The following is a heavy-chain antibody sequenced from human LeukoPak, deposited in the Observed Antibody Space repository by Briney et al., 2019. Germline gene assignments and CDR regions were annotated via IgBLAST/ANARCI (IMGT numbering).Heavy chain of an antibody. CDR2: IIPIFGTA. J-gene: IGHJ6*03. V-gene: IGHV1-69*13. D-gene: IGHD2-15*01. Sequence: GASVKVSCKASGGTFSSYAISWVRQAPGQGLEWMGGIIPIFGTANYAQKLQGRVTITADESTSTAYMELSSLRSEDAAVYYCARGAPATHYYYMDVWGKGTTVTVSS. CDR3: ARGAPATHYYYMDV. CDR1: GGTFSSYA.